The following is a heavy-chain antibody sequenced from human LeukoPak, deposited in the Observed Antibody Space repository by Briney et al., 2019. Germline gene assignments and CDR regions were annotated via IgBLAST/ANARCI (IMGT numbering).Heavy chain of an antibody. J-gene: IGHJ5*02. V-gene: IGHV4-4*07. Sequence: SETLSLTCTVSGGSISSYYWSWIRQPAGKGLEWIGRIYTSGSTNYNPSLKSRLTMSVDTSKNQFSLELSSVTAADTAVYYCAREAYADYVFSAWFDPWGQGTLVTVSS. CDR2: IYTSGST. CDR3: AREAYADYVFSAWFDP. D-gene: IGHD4-17*01. CDR1: GGSISSYY.